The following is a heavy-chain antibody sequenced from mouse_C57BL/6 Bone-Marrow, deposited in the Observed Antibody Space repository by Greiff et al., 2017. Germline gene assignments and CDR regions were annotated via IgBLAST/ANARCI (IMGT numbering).Heavy chain of an antibody. CDR2: IRLKSDNYAT. CDR3: TAVYYDYDEVWFAY. V-gene: IGHV6-3*01. Sequence: EVHLVESGGGLVQPGGSMKLSCVASGFTFSNYWMNWVRQSPEKGLEWVAQIRLKSDNYATHYAESVKGRFTISRDDSKSSVYLQMNNLRAEDTGIYYCTAVYYDYDEVWFAYWGQGTLVTVSA. J-gene: IGHJ3*01. CDR1: GFTFSNYW. D-gene: IGHD2-4*01.